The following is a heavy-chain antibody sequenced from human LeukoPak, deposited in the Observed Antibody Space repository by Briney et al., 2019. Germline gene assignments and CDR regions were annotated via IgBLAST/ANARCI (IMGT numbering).Heavy chain of an antibody. V-gene: IGHV3-33*01. CDR1: GITFRNYG. J-gene: IGHJ4*02. Sequence: GGSLRLSCAASGITFRNYGMHWVRQAPGKGLEWVAVIWYDGSNKDYADSVKGRFTVSRDNSRNTLFLQMNSLRVEDTAVYYCARPQRYSNYALDYWGQGTLVTVSS. CDR3: ARPQRYSNYALDY. CDR2: IWYDGSNK. D-gene: IGHD4-11*01.